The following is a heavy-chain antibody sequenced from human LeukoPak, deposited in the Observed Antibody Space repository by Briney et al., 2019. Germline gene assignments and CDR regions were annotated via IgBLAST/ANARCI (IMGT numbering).Heavy chain of an antibody. CDR3: ATDSTMVRGLVI. CDR2: IDSHNGNT. V-gene: IGHV1-18*01. Sequence: GASVKVSCKASGYSFVFFGVSWVRQAPGQGLEWMGWIDSHNGNTNYAEKFQDRVTMTTDTSTTTSYMELRSLRSEDTAVYYCATDSTMVRGLVIWGQGTLVTVSS. J-gene: IGHJ4*02. CDR1: GYSFVFFG. D-gene: IGHD3-10*01.